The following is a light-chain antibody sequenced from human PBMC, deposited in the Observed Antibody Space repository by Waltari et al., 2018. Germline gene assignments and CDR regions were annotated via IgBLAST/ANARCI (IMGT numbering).Light chain of an antibody. V-gene: IGLV2-14*03. Sequence: QSALTQPASVSGSPGQSITISCPGTRTDIGDYNHVSWYQQHPGKAPKLIIFDVTNRPSGVSDRFSGSKSGNTASLTISALQAEDEGDYYCSSYRSTISVVFGGGTKVTVL. CDR3: SSYRSTISVV. CDR1: RTDIGDYNH. CDR2: DVT. J-gene: IGLJ2*01.